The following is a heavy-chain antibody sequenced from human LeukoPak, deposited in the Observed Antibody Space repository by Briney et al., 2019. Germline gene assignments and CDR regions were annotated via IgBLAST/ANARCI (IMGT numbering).Heavy chain of an antibody. V-gene: IGHV3-30*02. CDR2: IRYDGSNK. CDR3: AKDLGDYTGTFDP. Sequence: GGSLRLSCAASGFTFSSYAMHWVRQAPGKGLEWVAFIRYDGSNKYYADSVKGRFTISRDNSKNTLYLQMNSLRAEDTAVYYCAKDLGDYTGTFDPWGQGTLVTVSS. CDR1: GFTFSSYA. J-gene: IGHJ5*02. D-gene: IGHD4-17*01.